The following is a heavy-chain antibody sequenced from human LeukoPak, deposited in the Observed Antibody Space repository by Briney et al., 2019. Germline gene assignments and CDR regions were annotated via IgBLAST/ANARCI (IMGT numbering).Heavy chain of an antibody. D-gene: IGHD3-10*01. V-gene: IGHV3-7*05. Sequence: GGSLRLSCAASGFTFSSYWMSWVRQAPGKGLEWVANINQDGGEKYYVDSVKGRFTISRDNAKNTLYLQMNSLRAEDTAVYYCAKWGSGSYYKGSFDYWGQGTLVTVSS. CDR3: AKWGSGSYYKGSFDY. CDR1: GFTFSSYW. J-gene: IGHJ4*02. CDR2: INQDGGEK.